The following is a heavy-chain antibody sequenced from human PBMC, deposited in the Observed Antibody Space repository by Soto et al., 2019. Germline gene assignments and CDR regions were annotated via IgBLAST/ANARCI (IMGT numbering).Heavy chain of an antibody. Sequence: PGGSLRLSCAASGFTVSSNYMSWVRQAPGKGLEWVSVIYSGGSTYYADSVKGRFTISRHNSKNTLYLQMNSLRAEDTAVYCCLTINSYGPPGSGYYYGMDVWGQGTTVTVSS. CDR1: GFTVSSNY. CDR2: IYSGGST. D-gene: IGHD5-18*01. CDR3: LTINSYGPPGSGYYYGMDV. V-gene: IGHV3-53*04. J-gene: IGHJ6*02.